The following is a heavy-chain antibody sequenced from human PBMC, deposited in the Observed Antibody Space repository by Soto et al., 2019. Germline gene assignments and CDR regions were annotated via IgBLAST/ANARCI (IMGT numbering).Heavy chain of an antibody. CDR2: INPSGGST. D-gene: IGHD2-2*01. CDR3: ARDIVVVPAANLYYYYGMDV. V-gene: IGHV1-46*01. J-gene: IGHJ6*02. CDR1: GYTFTSYY. Sequence: QVQLVQSGAEVKKPGASVKVSCKASGYTFTSYYMHCVRQAPGQGLEWMGIINPSGGSTSYAQKFQGRVTMTRDTSTITVYMELSSLRSEDTAVYYCARDIVVVPAANLYYYYGMDVWGQGTTVTDSS.